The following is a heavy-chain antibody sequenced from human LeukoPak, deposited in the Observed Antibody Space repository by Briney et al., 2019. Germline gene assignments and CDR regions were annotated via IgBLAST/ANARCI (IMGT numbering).Heavy chain of an antibody. D-gene: IGHD2-21*02. J-gene: IGHJ3*02. CDR3: ARGGNCGSDCYAHDAFDI. CDR2: MYYSVST. CDR1: GGSISSYY. Sequence: SETLTLTCTVSGGSISSYYWSWIRQPPGKGLEWIGYMYYSVSTNYNPSLQSRVTISVDTSKNQFSLKLSSVTAADTAVYYCARGGNCGSDCYAHDAFDIWGQGTMVTVSS. V-gene: IGHV4-59*08.